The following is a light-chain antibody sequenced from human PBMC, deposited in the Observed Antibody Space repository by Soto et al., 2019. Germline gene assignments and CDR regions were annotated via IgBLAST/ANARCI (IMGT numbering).Light chain of an antibody. CDR3: QHSGIEGT. CDR1: QSISSSH. CDR2: GAS. V-gene: IGKV3-20*01. J-gene: IGKJ3*01. Sequence: EIVLTQSPGTMSLSPGERATLSCRASQSISSSHLAWYQQKPDQTPRLLLYGASNRATGIPDRFSGSGSGTDVTLTISRLEPEDFAVYYCQHSGIEGTFGPGTQVDLK.